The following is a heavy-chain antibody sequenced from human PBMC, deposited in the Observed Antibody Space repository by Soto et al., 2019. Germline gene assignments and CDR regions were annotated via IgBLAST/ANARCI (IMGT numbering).Heavy chain of an antibody. CDR1: GYRFTSYW. D-gene: IGHD3-3*01. Sequence: PGESLKISCKGSGYRFTSYWIGWVRQMPGKGLEWMGFIYPGDSDTRYSPSFQGQVTFSADKSISTAYLQWSSLKATDTAMYYCARHAYDFWSGHPNPRYYYGMDVWGQGTTVTVSS. CDR3: ARHAYDFWSGHPNPRYYYGMDV. CDR2: IYPGDSDT. J-gene: IGHJ6*02. V-gene: IGHV5-51*01.